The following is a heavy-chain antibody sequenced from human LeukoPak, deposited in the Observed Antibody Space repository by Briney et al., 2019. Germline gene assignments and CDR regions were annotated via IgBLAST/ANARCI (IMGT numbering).Heavy chain of an antibody. Sequence: SLRLSCAASGFPFSSYEMNWVRQAPGKGLEGVSYIISSGSTIYYADSVKGRFTISRDNAKNSLYLQMNSLRAEDTAVYYCAKDGSYYDSSGYYSNPDYWGQGTLVTVSS. D-gene: IGHD3-22*01. CDR2: IISSGSTI. CDR3: AKDGSYYDSSGYYSNPDY. J-gene: IGHJ4*02. V-gene: IGHV3-48*03. CDR1: GFPFSSYE.